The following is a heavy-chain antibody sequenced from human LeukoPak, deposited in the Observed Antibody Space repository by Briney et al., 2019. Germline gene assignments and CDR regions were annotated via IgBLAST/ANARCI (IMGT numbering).Heavy chain of an antibody. CDR3: ARDGGLWEPPDY. D-gene: IGHD1-26*01. J-gene: IGHJ4*02. CDR1: EFTFSTYA. Sequence: PGGSLRLSCAASEFTFSTYAMSWVRQAPGKGLEWVPAISGSGGNTYYADSVKGRFTISRDNSKNTLYLQMNSLRAEDTAVYYCARDGGLWEPPDYWGQGTLVTVSS. CDR2: ISGSGGNT. V-gene: IGHV3-23*01.